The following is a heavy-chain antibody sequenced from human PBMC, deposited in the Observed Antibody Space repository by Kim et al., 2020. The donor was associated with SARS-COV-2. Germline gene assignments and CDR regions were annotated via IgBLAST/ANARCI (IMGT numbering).Heavy chain of an antibody. CDR3: ARGGKWEPNFDY. V-gene: IGHV4-34*01. D-gene: IGHD1-26*01. Sequence: NYNPSLKSRVTISVDTSKNQFSLKLSSVTAADTAVYYCARGGKWEPNFDYWGQGTLVTVSS. J-gene: IGHJ4*02.